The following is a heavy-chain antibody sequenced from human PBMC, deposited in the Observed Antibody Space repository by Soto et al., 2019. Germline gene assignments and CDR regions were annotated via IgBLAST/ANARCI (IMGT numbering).Heavy chain of an antibody. CDR2: IYYSGST. J-gene: IGHJ4*02. CDR1: GVSVSSGSYY. Sequence: SETLSLTCPVSGVSVSSGSYYLRWLRPPPGKGLEWIGYIYYSGSTNYNPSLKSRVTISVDTSKNQFSLKLSSVTAADTAVDYCARTLLYDSSGYYDYWGQGTLVTVS. CDR3: ARTLLYDSSGYYDY. V-gene: IGHV4-61*01. D-gene: IGHD3-22*01.